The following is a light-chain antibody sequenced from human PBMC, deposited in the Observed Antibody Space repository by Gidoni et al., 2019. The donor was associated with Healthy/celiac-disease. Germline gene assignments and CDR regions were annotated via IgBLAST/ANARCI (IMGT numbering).Light chain of an antibody. CDR3: AAWDDSLNGRV. CDR2: SKN. CDR1: TSNIGSNT. Sequence: QSVLTQPPSASGTPGQGVTLSCSGSTSNIGSNTVNWYQQRPGTAPKLLIYSKNQRPAGVPDRFSGSKAGTSASLAISGLQSEDEADYYCAAWDDSLNGRVFGGGTKLTVL. V-gene: IGLV1-44*01. J-gene: IGLJ2*01.